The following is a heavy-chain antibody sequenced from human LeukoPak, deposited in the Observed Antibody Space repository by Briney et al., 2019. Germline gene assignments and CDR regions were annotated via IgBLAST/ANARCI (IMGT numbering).Heavy chain of an antibody. CDR3: ARAGSTSFYYGMDV. CDR2: IYSGGST. V-gene: IGHV3-53*04. J-gene: IGHJ6*02. CDR1: GFTVSSNY. D-gene: IGHD2-2*01. Sequence: GGSLRLSCAASGFTVSSNYMSWVRQAPGKGLEWVSVIYSGGSTYYADSVKGRFTISRRNSKNTLYLQMNSLRAEDTAVYYCARAGSTSFYYGMDVWGQGTTVTVSS.